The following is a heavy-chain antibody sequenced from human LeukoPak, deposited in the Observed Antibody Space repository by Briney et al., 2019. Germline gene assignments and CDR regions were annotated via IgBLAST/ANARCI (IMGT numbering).Heavy chain of an antibody. J-gene: IGHJ4*02. Sequence: EGSLRLSCAGSGFTFSDFWMTWVRQTPGKGLEWVANIKQDGSEKYYVDSVKGRFTISRDNAKNSLYLQMNSLRAEDTAVYYCACGEGSSWQLDYWGQGTLVTVSS. CDR1: GFTFSDFW. V-gene: IGHV3-7*01. CDR2: IKQDGSEK. D-gene: IGHD6-13*01. CDR3: ACGEGSSWQLDY.